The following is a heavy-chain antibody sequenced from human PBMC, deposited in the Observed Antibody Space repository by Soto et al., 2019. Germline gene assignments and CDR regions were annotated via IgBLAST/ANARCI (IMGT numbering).Heavy chain of an antibody. J-gene: IGHJ6*02. CDR3: VAYGSGSYQYYYYGMDV. V-gene: IGHV4-30-4*01. CDR1: GGSISSGDYY. D-gene: IGHD3-10*01. Sequence: QVQLQESGPGLVKPSQTLSLNCTVSGGSISSGDYYWSWIRQPPGKGLEWIGYIYYSGSTYYNPSLKSRVTISVDTSKNQFSLKLSSVTAADTAVYYCVAYGSGSYQYYYYGMDVWGQGTTVTVSS. CDR2: IYYSGST.